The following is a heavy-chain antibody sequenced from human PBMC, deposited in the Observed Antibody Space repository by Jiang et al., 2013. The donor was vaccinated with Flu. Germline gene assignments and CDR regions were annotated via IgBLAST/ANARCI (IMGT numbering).Heavy chain of an antibody. J-gene: IGHJ6*02. D-gene: IGHD4-23*01. CDR1: GYSFTSYW. CDR2: IDPSDSYT. V-gene: IGHV5-10-1*01. CDR3: ARRPVTTVVTPNYYYGMDV. Sequence: SCKGSGYSFTSYWISWVRQMPGKGLEWMGRIDPSDSYTNYSPSFQGHVTISADKSISTAYLQWSSLKASDTAMYYCARRPVTTVVTPNYYYGMDVWGQGTTVTVSS.